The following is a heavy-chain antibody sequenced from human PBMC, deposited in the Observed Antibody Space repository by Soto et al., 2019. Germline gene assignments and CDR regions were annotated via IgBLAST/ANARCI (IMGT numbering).Heavy chain of an antibody. CDR1: GSTFSTYD. Sequence: QVQLVESGGDVVQPGRSLRLSCTASGSTFSTYDILWVRQAPGRGLEWVAHIVPDGSRAYYADSVKGRFTISRDNARNTVYLQLDSLRPEETAVYHCVRGPSHGAFDIWGQGTLVTVSS. V-gene: IGHV3-30-3*01. J-gene: IGHJ3*02. CDR2: IVPDGSRA. CDR3: VRGPSHGAFDI.